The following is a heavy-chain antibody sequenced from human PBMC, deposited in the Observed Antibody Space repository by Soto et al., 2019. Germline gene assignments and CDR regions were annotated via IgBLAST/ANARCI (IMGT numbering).Heavy chain of an antibody. CDR1: SFSRWA. J-gene: IGHJ4*02. Sequence: SFSRWAMHRERQAPGKGLEYVSSISTNGGSTDYADSVKGRFTISRDNSKNTVYLQMSSLRVEDTAVYYCVKGEYYYDSSGYYPFDYWGQGTLVTVSS. CDR3: VKGEYYYDSSGYYPFDY. V-gene: IGHV3-64D*06. CDR2: ISTNGGST. D-gene: IGHD3-22*01.